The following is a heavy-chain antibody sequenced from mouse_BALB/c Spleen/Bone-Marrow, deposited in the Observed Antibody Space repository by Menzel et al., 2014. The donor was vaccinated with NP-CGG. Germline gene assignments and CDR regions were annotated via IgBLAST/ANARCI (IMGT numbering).Heavy chain of an antibody. V-gene: IGHV2-9*02. D-gene: IGHD6-1*01. J-gene: IGHJ4*01. CDR2: IWAGGST. Sequence: VKLVESGPGLVAPSQSLSITCTVSGFSLTNYGVYWVRQPPGKGLEWLGVIWAGGSTNYNSALMSRLSISKDNSKSXVFLKMNSLQTDDTAMYYCARPTPRYYAMDYWGQGTSVTVSS. CDR3: ARPTPRYYAMDY. CDR1: GFSLTNYG.